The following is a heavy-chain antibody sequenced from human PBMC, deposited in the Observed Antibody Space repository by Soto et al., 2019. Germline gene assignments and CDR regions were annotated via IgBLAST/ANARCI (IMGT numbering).Heavy chain of an antibody. D-gene: IGHD1-26*01. CDR1: GGSISSSNW. J-gene: IGHJ6*02. CDR3: ARVSGSYYYGMDV. V-gene: IGHV4-4*02. CDR2: IYHSGST. Sequence: QVQLQESGPGLVKPSGTLSLTCAVSGGSISSSNWWRWVRQPPWTGVEWIGAIYHSGSTNYNPSLESRVTIPVDKSKNQFSLKLSSVTAADTAVYYCARVSGSYYYGMDVWGQGTTVTVSS.